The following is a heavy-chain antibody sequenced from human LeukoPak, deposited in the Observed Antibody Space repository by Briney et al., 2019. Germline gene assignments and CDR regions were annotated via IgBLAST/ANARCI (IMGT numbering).Heavy chain of an antibody. D-gene: IGHD6-13*01. Sequence: SVKVSCKASGGTFSGYAISWMRQAPGQGLEWMGGIIPIFGTANYAQKFQGRVTITTDESTSTAYMELSSLRSEDTAVYYCAIHPSRAAAGRGFRWFDPWGQGRLVAVSS. V-gene: IGHV1-69*05. CDR1: GGTFSGYA. CDR2: IIPIFGTA. CDR3: AIHPSRAAAGRGFRWFDP. J-gene: IGHJ5*02.